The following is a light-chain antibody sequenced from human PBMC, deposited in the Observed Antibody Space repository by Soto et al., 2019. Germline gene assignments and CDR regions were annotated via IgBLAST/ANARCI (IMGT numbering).Light chain of an antibody. V-gene: IGKV1-9*01. Sequence: DIQLTQSPSFLSASGGDRVTITCRASQGINNYLAWYQQKLGKAPKLLIYTASPLQSGVASRFSGSGSGTEFSLPISSLQTEDFATYYCQPLHNYPRTFGHGTKVEIK. CDR3: QPLHNYPRT. CDR2: TAS. CDR1: QGINNY. J-gene: IGKJ1*01.